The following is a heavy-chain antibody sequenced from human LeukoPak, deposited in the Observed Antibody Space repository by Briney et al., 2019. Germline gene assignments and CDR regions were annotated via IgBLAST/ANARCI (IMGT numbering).Heavy chain of an antibody. CDR1: GGSISSYY. V-gene: IGHV4-59*08. J-gene: IGHJ4*02. CDR2: IYYSGST. D-gene: IGHD5-18*01. Sequence: SETLSLTCTVSGGSISSYYWSWIRQPPGKGLEWIGYIYYSGSTNYNPSFKSRVTISVDTSKNQFSLKLSSVTAADTAVYYCARGYSLLPDYWGQGTLVTVSS. CDR3: ARGYSLLPDY.